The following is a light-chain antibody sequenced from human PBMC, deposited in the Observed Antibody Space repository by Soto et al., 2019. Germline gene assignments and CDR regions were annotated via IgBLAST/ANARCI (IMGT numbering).Light chain of an antibody. V-gene: IGKV3D-15*02. Sequence: EVVMRQSPATLSVSQGEGATLSCRASQGIGDTLAWYQHKPGQTPRLLIYDTSTRATGIPARFSGSGSETDFTLTISRLEPEDFAVYYCQQYDNSPITFGQGTRLEIK. CDR3: QQYDNSPIT. J-gene: IGKJ5*01. CDR1: QGIGDT. CDR2: DTS.